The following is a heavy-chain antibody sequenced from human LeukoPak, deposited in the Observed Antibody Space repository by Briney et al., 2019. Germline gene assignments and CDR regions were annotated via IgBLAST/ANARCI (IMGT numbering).Heavy chain of an antibody. CDR1: GYTFTSYY. CDR3: AREGPDITMIVVAVSRIFDY. J-gene: IGHJ4*02. V-gene: IGHV1-46*01. CDR2: INPSGGGP. D-gene: IGHD3-22*01. Sequence: ASVKVSCKASGYTFTSYYMHWVRQAPGQGLEWMGIINPSGGGPSYAQKFQGRVTMTRDTSTSTVYMELSSLRSEDTAVYYCAREGPDITMIVVAVSRIFDYWGQGTLVTVSS.